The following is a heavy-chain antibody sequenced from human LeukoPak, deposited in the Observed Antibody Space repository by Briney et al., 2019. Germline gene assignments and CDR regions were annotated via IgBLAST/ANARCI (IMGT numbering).Heavy chain of an antibody. V-gene: IGHV1-46*01. Sequence: ASVKVSCKVSGYTFSSHYIHWVRQVPGQGLEWMGLINPRDGNPTYAQRFQGRVTVTRDTSTSTVYMELSSLRSEDTALYYCARAIGTSTGTADNWGQGTLVTVSS. J-gene: IGHJ4*02. CDR1: GYTFSSHY. CDR3: ARAIGTSTGTADN. D-gene: IGHD1-7*01. CDR2: INPRDGNP.